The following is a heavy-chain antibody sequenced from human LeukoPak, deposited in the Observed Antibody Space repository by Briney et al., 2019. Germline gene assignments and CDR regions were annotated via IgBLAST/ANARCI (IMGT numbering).Heavy chain of an antibody. Sequence: SETLSLTCAVSGGSFSGYYWNWIRQSPGKGLEWIGEINHSGSTHYNPSLKSRVTISVDTSQKQFSLRLTSVTAADTAVYYCARGRYLTTSGGAAAGFLDYWGQGSLVTVST. J-gene: IGHJ4*02. D-gene: IGHD6-13*01. CDR3: ARGRYLTTSGGAAAGFLDY. V-gene: IGHV4-34*01. CDR1: GGSFSGYY. CDR2: INHSGST.